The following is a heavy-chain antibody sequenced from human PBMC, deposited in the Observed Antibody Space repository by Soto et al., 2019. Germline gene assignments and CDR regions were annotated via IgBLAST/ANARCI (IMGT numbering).Heavy chain of an antibody. CDR2: INHSGST. Sequence: SETLSLTCAVYGESFSDYYWTWIRQPPGRWLEWIGEINHSGSTNYNPSLKSRLTISVDTSRNQFSLKLTSVTAADTAVYYCARVARCGGISCYGLPSHWGHGAFVSDAS. V-gene: IGHV4-34*01. CDR1: GESFSDYY. CDR3: ARVARCGGISCYGLPSH. J-gene: IGHJ4*01. D-gene: IGHD2-2*01.